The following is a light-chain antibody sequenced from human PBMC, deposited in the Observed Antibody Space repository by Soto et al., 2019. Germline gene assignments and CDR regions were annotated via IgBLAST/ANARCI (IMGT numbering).Light chain of an antibody. CDR1: QSVSSN. V-gene: IGKV3-15*01. Sequence: EVVMRQSPATLSVSPGERATLSCRASQSVSSNLAWYQHTPGQAPRLLISGASTRDTGIPARFSGRGSWTEFTLTISRLQSEDVEVYYCQQYNNWPITFGQGTRLEI. J-gene: IGKJ5*01. CDR3: QQYNNWPIT. CDR2: GAS.